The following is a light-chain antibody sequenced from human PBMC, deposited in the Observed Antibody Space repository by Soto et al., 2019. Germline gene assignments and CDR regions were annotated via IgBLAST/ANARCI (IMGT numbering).Light chain of an antibody. Sequence: QSVLTQPPSVYGAPGQRVTISCTGSSSNIGAGYDVHWYQQLPGTAPKLLIYGNSNRPSGVPDRFSGSKSGTSASLAITGLRAEDEADYDCQSYDSSLSGWVFGGGTKLTVL. CDR1: SSNIGAGYD. V-gene: IGLV1-40*01. CDR3: QSYDSSLSGWV. CDR2: GNS. J-gene: IGLJ3*02.